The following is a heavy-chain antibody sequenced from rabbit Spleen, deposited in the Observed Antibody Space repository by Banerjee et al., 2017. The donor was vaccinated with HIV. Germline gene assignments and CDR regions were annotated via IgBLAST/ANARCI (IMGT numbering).Heavy chain of an antibody. D-gene: IGHD3-1*01. CDR3: ARDLPGVVGWNFNL. Sequence: QEQLMESGGGLVQPGGSLKLSCKASGFDFSRTGVSWVRQAPGKGLEWIGSINSFTSRPVYATWVKGRFTMSRASWTTVTLQMTSLTAADTANYFCARDLPGVVGWNFNLWGPGTLVTVS. CDR2: INSFTSRP. CDR1: GFDFSRTG. J-gene: IGHJ4*01. V-gene: IGHV1S45*01.